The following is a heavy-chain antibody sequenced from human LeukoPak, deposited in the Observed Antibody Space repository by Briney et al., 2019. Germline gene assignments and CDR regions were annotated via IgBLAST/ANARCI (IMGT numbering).Heavy chain of an antibody. V-gene: IGHV4-31*03. D-gene: IGHD3-22*01. CDR3: ARRDYYDSSTFDY. J-gene: IGHJ4*02. Sequence: PSGTLSLTCTVSGGSISSGGYYWSWIRQHPGKGLEWIGYIYYSGSTYYNPSLKSRVTISVDTSKNQFSLQLSSVTAADTAVYYCARRDYYDSSTFDYWGQGTLVTVSS. CDR2: IYYSGST. CDR1: GGSISSGGYY.